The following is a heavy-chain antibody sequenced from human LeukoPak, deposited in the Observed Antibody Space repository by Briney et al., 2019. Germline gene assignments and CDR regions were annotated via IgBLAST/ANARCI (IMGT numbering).Heavy chain of an antibody. CDR3: AKRVTMIVDNWFDP. D-gene: IGHD3-22*01. CDR1: GFTFSNAW. V-gene: IGHV3-15*01. CDR2: IKSKTDGGTT. J-gene: IGHJ5*02. Sequence: GGSLRLSCAASGFTFSNAWMSWVRQAPGKGLEWVGRIKSKTDGGTTDYAAPVKGRFTISRDNSKNTLYLQMNSLRAEDTAVYYCAKRVTMIVDNWFDPWGQGTLVTVSS.